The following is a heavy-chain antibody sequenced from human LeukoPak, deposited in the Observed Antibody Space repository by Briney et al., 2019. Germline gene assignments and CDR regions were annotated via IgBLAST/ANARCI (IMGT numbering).Heavy chain of an antibody. D-gene: IGHD3-22*01. J-gene: IGHJ4*02. V-gene: IGHV4-59*01. CDR1: GXSISSYY. Sequence: SETLSLTCTVSGXSISSYYWSWIRQPPGRGLEWIGYIYYSGSTNYNPSLESRVTISVDTSKNQFSLKLSSVTAADTAVYYCARDRGPYDSSGYLGYWGQGTLVTVSS. CDR2: IYYSGST. CDR3: ARDRGPYDSSGYLGY.